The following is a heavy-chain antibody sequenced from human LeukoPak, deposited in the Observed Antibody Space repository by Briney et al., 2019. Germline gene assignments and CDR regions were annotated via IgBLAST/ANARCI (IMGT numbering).Heavy chain of an antibody. J-gene: IGHJ4*02. CDR2: ISGSGGST. D-gene: IGHD1-1*01. CDR1: GFTFSIYA. V-gene: IGHV3-23*01. CDR3: AKRRVSLDDY. Sequence: GGSLRLSCAASGFTFSIYAMSWVRQAPGKGLEWVSAISGSGGSTYYAGYVKGRFTISRDNSKNALYLQMNSLRAEDTAVYYCAKRRVSLDDYWGQGTLVTVSS.